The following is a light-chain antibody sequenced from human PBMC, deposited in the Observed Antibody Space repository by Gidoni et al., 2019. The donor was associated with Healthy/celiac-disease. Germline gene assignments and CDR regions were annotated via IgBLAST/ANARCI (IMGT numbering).Light chain of an antibody. CDR1: QSVSSSY. CDR3: QQYGSSPRT. V-gene: IGKV3-20*01. J-gene: IGKJ2*01. CDR2: GAS. Sequence: EIGLTQSPGTLSLSPGERATLACTARQSVSSSYLAWYQQKPGQAPRLLIYGASSRATGIPDRFSGSGSGTDFTLTISRLEPEDFAVYYCQQYGSSPRTFGQGTKLEIK.